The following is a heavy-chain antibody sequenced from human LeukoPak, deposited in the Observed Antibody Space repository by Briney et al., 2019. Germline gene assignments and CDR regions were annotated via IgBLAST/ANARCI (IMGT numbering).Heavy chain of an antibody. CDR2: IKTKTDGGTT. J-gene: IGHJ4*02. Sequence: GGSLRLSCAAYGFTFSNACMSWVRQDPGKGLEWVGHIKTKTDGGTTDYAAPVKGRFTISRDDSKNTLYLQMNSLKTEDTALYYCTTGTWIQLWLADYWGQGTLVTFSS. CDR1: GFTFSNAC. CDR3: TTGTWIQLWLADY. V-gene: IGHV3-15*01. D-gene: IGHD5-18*01.